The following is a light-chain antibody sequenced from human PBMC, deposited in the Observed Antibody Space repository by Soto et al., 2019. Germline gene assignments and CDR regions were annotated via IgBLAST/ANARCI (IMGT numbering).Light chain of an antibody. CDR3: QQYYKWPPET. Sequence: EIVLTQSPATLSLSPGERATLSCRASQSVSSYLAWYQQKPGQAPRLLIHGASKRATGIPARFSGSGSGTEFTLTISSLQSEDFAVYYCQQYYKWPPETFGQGTKVDIK. V-gene: IGKV3-15*01. CDR1: QSVSSY. CDR2: GAS. J-gene: IGKJ2*01.